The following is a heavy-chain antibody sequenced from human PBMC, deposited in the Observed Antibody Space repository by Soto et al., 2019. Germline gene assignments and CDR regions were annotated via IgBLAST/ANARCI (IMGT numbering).Heavy chain of an antibody. V-gene: IGHV1-2*04. J-gene: IGHJ6*02. CDR2: INPNSGGT. CDR1: GYTFTGYY. CDR3: ARGNTIFGVVIINYYYGMDV. D-gene: IGHD3-3*01. Sequence: GASVKVSCKASGYTFTGYYMHWVRQAPGQGLEWMGWINPNSGGTNYAQKFQGWVTMTRDTSISTAYMELSRLRSDDTAVYYCARGNTIFGVVIINYYYGMDVWGQGTTVTVPS.